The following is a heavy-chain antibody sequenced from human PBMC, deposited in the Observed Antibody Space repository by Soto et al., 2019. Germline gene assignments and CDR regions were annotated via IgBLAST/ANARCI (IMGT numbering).Heavy chain of an antibody. CDR1: GFTFSGSA. Sequence: EVQLVESGGGLVQPGGSLKLSCAASGFTFSGSAMHWVRQASGKGLEWVGRIRSKANSYATTYAASVKGRFTIHRDDSKISAYLQMNSLRTEGTVVYYCTRSQGTPLDYRGQGNLVTVFS. J-gene: IGHJ4*02. CDR3: TRSQGTPLDY. CDR2: IRSKANSYAT. V-gene: IGHV3-73*01. D-gene: IGHD3-10*01.